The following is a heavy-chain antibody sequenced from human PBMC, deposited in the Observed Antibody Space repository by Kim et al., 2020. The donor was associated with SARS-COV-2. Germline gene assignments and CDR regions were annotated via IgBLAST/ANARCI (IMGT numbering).Heavy chain of an antibody. CDR1: GFTSSNYA. Sequence: GGSLRLSCAATGFTSSNYAMTWVRQAPGKGLEWVSTISNRDGSTYYADSVKGRFTMSGDNSKNTLYLQMNSLKAEDTAVYYCAKLVGAVPFDCCGQGALV. J-gene: IGHJ4*02. V-gene: IGHV3-23*01. CDR2: ISNRDGST. CDR3: AKLVGAVPFDC. D-gene: IGHD1-26*01.